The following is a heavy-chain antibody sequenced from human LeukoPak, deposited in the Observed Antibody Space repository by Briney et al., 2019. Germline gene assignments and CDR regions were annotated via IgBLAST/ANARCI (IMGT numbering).Heavy chain of an antibody. CDR3: AELGITMIGGV. CDR2: ISGSAGST. V-gene: IGHV3-23*01. D-gene: IGHD3-10*02. CDR1: GFTFSNYA. J-gene: IGHJ6*04. Sequence: GGSLRLSCAASGFTFSNYAMSWVRQAPGKGLEWVSVISGSAGSTYYADSVKGRFTISTDNSKNTLYLQMNSLRAEDTAVYYCAELGITMIGGVWGKGTTVTISS.